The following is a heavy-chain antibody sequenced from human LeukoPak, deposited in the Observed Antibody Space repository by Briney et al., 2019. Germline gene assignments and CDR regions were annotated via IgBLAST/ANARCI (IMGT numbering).Heavy chain of an antibody. Sequence: RGSLRLSCAASGFTFSSFGMHWVRQAPGKGLEWVAVILFDGSNKYTDSVKGRFTISRDNSKNTLYLQMNSLRAEDTAVYYCARDLLGMDVWGQGTTVTVSS. V-gene: IGHV3-30*03. CDR3: ARDLLGMDV. CDR1: GFTFSSFG. CDR2: ILFDGSNK. J-gene: IGHJ6*02.